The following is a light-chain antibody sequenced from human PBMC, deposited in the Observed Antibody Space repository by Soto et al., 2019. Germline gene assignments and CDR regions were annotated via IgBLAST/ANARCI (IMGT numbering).Light chain of an antibody. CDR2: DAS. V-gene: IGKV3D-7*01. CDR1: QSVSSNF. J-gene: IGKJ4*01. Sequence: EIVLTQSPGTLSLSPGERATLSCRASQSVSSNFVAWYQEKPGQAPRLLIYDASTLHSGVPSRFSGGGSGTDFTLTISSLQPEDFATYYCQQVNVYPSTFGGGTKVDIK. CDR3: QQVNVYPST.